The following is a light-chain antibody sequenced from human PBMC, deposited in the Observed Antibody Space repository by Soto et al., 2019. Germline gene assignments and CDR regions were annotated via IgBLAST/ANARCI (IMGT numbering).Light chain of an antibody. CDR1: QTVRNNY. Sequence: EFVLTQSPGTLSLSPGERATLSCRASQTVRNNYLAWYQQKPGQPPRLLIYGASSRATGIPDRFSGSGSGTDFTLTISRLEPEDFAVYYCQQFGASLTWTFGQGTKVDIK. CDR2: GAS. CDR3: QQFGASLTWT. J-gene: IGKJ1*01. V-gene: IGKV3-20*01.